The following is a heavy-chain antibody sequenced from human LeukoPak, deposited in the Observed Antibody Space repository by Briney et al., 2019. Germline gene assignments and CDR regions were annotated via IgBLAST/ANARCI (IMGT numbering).Heavy chain of an antibody. Sequence: GRSLRLSCAASGFTFSSYAMHWVRQAPGKGLEWVAVISYDGSNKYYADSVKGRFTISRDNSKNTLYLQMNSLRAEDTAVYYCARDFVNYFDYWGQGTLVTVSS. CDR1: GFTFSSYA. V-gene: IGHV3-30-3*01. CDR2: ISYDGSNK. J-gene: IGHJ4*02. CDR3: ARDFVNYFDY.